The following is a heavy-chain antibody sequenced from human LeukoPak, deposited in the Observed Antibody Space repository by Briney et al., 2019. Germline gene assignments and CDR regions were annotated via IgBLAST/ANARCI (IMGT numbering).Heavy chain of an antibody. CDR2: IYNSGSS. V-gene: IGHV4-59*06. J-gene: IGHJ4*02. Sequence: SETLSLTCIVSGGSISSYYWSWIRQHPGKGLEWIAYIYNSGSSYYNPSLKSRVTISVDTSKNQFSLKLSSVTAADTAVYYCARGVYGSVKGGLDHWGQGTLVTVSS. CDR1: GGSISSYY. CDR3: ARGVYGSVKGGLDH. D-gene: IGHD3-10*01.